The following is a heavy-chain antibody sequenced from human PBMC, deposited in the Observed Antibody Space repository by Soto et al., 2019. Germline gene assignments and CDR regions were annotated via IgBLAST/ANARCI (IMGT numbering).Heavy chain of an antibody. V-gene: IGHV3-48*02. CDR2: ISSSSSTI. D-gene: IGHD3-22*01. CDR1: GFPFSSYS. Sequence: GGSLRLSCAASGFPFSSYSMNWVRQAPGKGLDWVSYISSSSSTIYYADSVKGRFTISRENAKNSMYLQMNSLRDXDTAVYYCARDVPSRYYYDSSGYSNWLDPGGQGTVVTGSS. J-gene: IGHJ5*02. CDR3: ARDVPSRYYYDSSGYSNWLDP.